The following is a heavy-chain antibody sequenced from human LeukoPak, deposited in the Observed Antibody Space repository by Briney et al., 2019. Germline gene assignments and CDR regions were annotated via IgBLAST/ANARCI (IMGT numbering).Heavy chain of an antibody. Sequence: SETLSLTCTVSGGSISGSSNYWGWIRQPPGKGLEWIGSIHYSGNTYYNPSLKSRVTISVDTSKNQFSLKLTSVTAADTAVYYCARPTFASYSSGYHYWGQGTLITVSS. J-gene: IGHJ4*02. CDR1: GGSISGSSNY. V-gene: IGHV4-39*01. D-gene: IGHD3-22*01. CDR3: ARPTFASYSSGYHY. CDR2: IHYSGNT.